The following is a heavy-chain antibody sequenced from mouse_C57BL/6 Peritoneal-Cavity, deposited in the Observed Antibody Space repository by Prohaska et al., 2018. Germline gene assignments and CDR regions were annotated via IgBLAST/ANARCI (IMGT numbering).Heavy chain of an antibody. V-gene: IGHV1-53*01. J-gene: IGHJ1*03. Sequence: NCSSLGLNWVKQRPGQGLEWIGNINPSNGGTNYNEKFKSKATLTVDKSSSTGYMQLSSLTSEDAAVYYCARSACGNYPYFDVWGTGTTVTVSS. CDR2: INPSNGGT. CDR3: ARSACGNYPYFDV. D-gene: IGHD2-1*01. CDR1: NCSSLG.